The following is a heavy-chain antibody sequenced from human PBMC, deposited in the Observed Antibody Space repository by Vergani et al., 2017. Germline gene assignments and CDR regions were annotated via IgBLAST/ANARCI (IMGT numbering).Heavy chain of an antibody. J-gene: IGHJ5*02. CDR2: IYYSGST. V-gene: IGHV4-39*02. CDR1: GGSISSSSYY. CDR3: AREGRSMVRGVIIRGWFDP. Sequence: QVQLQESGPGLVKPSETLSLTCTVSGGSISSSSYYWGWIRQPPGKGLEWIGSIYYSGSTYYNPSLKSRVTISVDTSKNQFSLKLSSVTAADTAVYYCAREGRSMVRGVIIRGWFDPWGQGTLVTVSS. D-gene: IGHD3-10*01.